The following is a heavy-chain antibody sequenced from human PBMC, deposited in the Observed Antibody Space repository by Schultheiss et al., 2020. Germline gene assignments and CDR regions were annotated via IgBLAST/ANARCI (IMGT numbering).Heavy chain of an antibody. Sequence: SQTLSLTCAVYGGSFSGYYWSWIRQPPGKGLEWIGEINHSGSTNYNPSLKSRVTISVDTSKNQFSLKLSSVTAADTAVYYCARELRYYGSGSYYTQLDYWGQGTLVTVSS. CDR2: INHSGST. J-gene: IGHJ4*02. CDR1: GGSFSGYY. CDR3: ARELRYYGSGSYYTQLDY. D-gene: IGHD3-10*01. V-gene: IGHV4-34*01.